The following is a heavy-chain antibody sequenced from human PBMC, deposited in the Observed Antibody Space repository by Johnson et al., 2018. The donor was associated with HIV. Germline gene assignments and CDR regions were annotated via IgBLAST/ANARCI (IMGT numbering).Heavy chain of an antibody. CDR2: IGTAGDT. CDR3: ARTGVLGAFDI. D-gene: IGHD2-8*02. Sequence: EVQLVESGGGLVQPGGSLRLSCAASGFTFSTYDMYWVRQATGKGLEWVSTIGTAGDTSYAGSVKGRFTISRENANNSLYLQMNSLRAGDTAVYYCARTGVLGAFDIWGQGTMVTVSS. J-gene: IGHJ3*02. CDR1: GFTFSTYD. V-gene: IGHV3-13*01.